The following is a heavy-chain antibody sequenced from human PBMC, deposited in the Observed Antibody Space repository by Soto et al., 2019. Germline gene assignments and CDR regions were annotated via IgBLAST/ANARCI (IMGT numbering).Heavy chain of an antibody. D-gene: IGHD3-10*01. CDR1: GGSISSGGYY. V-gene: IGHV4-31*03. J-gene: IGHJ6*02. CDR2: IYYSGST. CDR3: ARDRVRGWLYGMDV. Sequence: SETLSLTCTVSGGSISSGGYYWSWICQHPGKGLEWIGYIYYSGSTYYNPSLKSRVTISVDTSKNQFSLKLSSVTAADTAVYYCARDRVRGWLYGMDVWGQGTTVTVSS.